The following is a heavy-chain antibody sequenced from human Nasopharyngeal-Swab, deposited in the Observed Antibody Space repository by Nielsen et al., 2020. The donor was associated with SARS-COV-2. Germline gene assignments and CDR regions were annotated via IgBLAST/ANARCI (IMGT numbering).Heavy chain of an antibody. V-gene: IGHV4-59*01. CDR2: IYYSGST. Sequence: SETLSLTCTVSGGSISSYYWSWIRQPPGKGLEWIGYIYYSGSTSYNSSLKSRVSISLDTPKNQFFLNLSSVTAADTAVYYCARGHPYYFDSSGYYYYVDSWGRGTLVTVSS. J-gene: IGHJ4*02. CDR1: GGSISSYY. CDR3: ARGHPYYFDSSGYYYYVDS. D-gene: IGHD3-22*01.